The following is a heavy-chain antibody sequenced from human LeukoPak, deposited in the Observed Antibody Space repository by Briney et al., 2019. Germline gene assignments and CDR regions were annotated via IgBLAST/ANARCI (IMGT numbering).Heavy chain of an antibody. Sequence: GGSLRLSCAASGFTFSSYWMNWVRQAPGKGLEWVSSISSSSSYIYYADSVKGRFTISRDNAKNSLYLQMNSLRAEDTAVYYCARAPKPGFDYWGQGTLVTVSS. V-gene: IGHV3-21*01. CDR2: ISSSSSYI. D-gene: IGHD1-14*01. CDR1: GFTFSSYW. CDR3: ARAPKPGFDY. J-gene: IGHJ4*02.